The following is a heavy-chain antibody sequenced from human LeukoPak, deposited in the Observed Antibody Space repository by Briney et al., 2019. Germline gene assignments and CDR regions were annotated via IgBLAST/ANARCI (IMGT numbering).Heavy chain of an antibody. CDR1: GFTFSKYT. CDR3: AKEALPCGGDRYSRGDAFDI. Sequence: PGGSLRLSCVASGFTFSKYTMSWVRQAPGKGLEWVSAISGSGGSTYYADSAKGRFTISRDNSKNTLYLQMNSLRAEDTAVYYCAKEALPCGGDRYSRGDAFDIWGQGTMVTVSS. D-gene: IGHD2-21*02. J-gene: IGHJ3*02. CDR2: ISGSGGST. V-gene: IGHV3-23*01.